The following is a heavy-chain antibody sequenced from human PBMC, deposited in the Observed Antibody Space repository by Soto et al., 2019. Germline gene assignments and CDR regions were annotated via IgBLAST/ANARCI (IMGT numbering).Heavy chain of an antibody. V-gene: IGHV3-15*07. J-gene: IGHJ4*02. Sequence: PGWCLRLAGAAGGFTFRSAWRNWVCKAQGKGLEWVGRIKSKTDGGTTDYAAPVKGRFTISRDDSKNTLYLQMNSLKTEDTAVYYCTPGRSGDRSDYWGQGTLVTVSS. CDR2: IKSKTDGGTT. CDR3: TPGRSGDRSDY. D-gene: IGHD2-21*02. CDR1: GFTFRSAW.